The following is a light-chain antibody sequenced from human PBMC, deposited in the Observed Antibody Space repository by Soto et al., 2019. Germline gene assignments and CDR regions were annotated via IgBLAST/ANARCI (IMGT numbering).Light chain of an antibody. CDR1: SSNIGSYYD. V-gene: IGLV1-40*01. Sequence: QSVLTQPPSVSGAPGQRVTIPCTGSSSNIGSYYDVHWYQQLPGTVPKLLIYGDNNRPSGVPDRFSGSKSGTSASLAITGRQAGDEADYSCQSYDNSLSHVVFGGGTKVTVL. J-gene: IGLJ2*01. CDR2: GDN. CDR3: QSYDNSLSHVV.